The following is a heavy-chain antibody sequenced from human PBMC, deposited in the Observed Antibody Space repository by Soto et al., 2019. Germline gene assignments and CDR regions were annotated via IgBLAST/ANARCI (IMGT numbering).Heavy chain of an antibody. V-gene: IGHV3-11*01. CDR3: ASDPYYYASGF. Sequence: GGSLRLSCAASGFTFSDQYMTWIRQAPGKGLEWVSKISGDATITYYADSVKGRFTVSRDNAKKSLYLQMNSLRAEDTAVYYCASDPYYYASGFWGQGTLVTVSS. CDR1: GFTFSDQY. D-gene: IGHD3-10*01. CDR2: ISGDATIT. J-gene: IGHJ4*02.